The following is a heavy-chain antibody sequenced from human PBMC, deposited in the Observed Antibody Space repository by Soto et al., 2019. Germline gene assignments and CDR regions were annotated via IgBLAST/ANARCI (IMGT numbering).Heavy chain of an antibody. J-gene: IGHJ4*02. V-gene: IGHV1-69*02. CDR2: IIPILGIA. CDR3: AGYSGYDLQADFDY. CDR1: GGTFSSYT. D-gene: IGHD5-12*01. Sequence: VKVSRKASGGTFSSYTFSWVRQAPGQGLEWMGRIIPILGIANYAQKFQGRVTITADKSTSTAYMELSSLRSEDTAVYYCAGYSGYDLQADFDYWGQGTLVTVSS.